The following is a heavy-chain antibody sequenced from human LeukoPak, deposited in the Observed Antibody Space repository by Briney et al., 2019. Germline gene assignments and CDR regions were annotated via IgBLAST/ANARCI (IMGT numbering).Heavy chain of an antibody. V-gene: IGHV1-18*01. CDR3: ARDHSSSSQLLDY. CDR1: GYIFTNFG. CDR2: ISVYNGDT. D-gene: IGHD6-13*01. Sequence: ASVKVSCKTSGYIFTNFGFSWVRQAPGQGLEWMGWISVYNGDTNFAQKFQGRVIMTTDTSTNTAYMELRNLRSDDTAVYYCARDHSSSSQLLDYWGQGTLVTVSS. J-gene: IGHJ4*02.